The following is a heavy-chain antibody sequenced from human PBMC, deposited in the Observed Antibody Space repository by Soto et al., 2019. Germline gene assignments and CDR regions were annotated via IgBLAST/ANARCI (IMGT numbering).Heavy chain of an antibody. Sequence: KTSETLSLTCAVYGGSFSGYYWSWIRQPPGKGLEWIGEINHSGSTNYNPSLKSRVTISVDTSKNQFSLKLSSVTAADTAVYYCARSDSLPDSSSWYVWFDPWGQGTLVTVSS. CDR3: ARSDSLPDSSSWYVWFDP. J-gene: IGHJ5*02. CDR1: GGSFSGYY. D-gene: IGHD6-13*01. CDR2: INHSGST. V-gene: IGHV4-34*01.